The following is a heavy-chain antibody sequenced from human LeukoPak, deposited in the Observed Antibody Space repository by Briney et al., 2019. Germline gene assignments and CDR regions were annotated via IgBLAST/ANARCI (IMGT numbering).Heavy chain of an antibody. CDR2: ISSNGGST. J-gene: IGHJ4*02. Sequence: GGSLRLSCAASGFTFSSYAMHWVRQAPGKGLEYVSAISSNGGSTYYANSVKGRFTISRDNSKNTLYLQMGSLRAEDTAVYYCANLWPSPYTRVFDYWGQGTLVTVSS. CDR1: GFTFSSYA. CDR3: ANLWPSPYTRVFDY. D-gene: IGHD3-16*01. V-gene: IGHV3-64*01.